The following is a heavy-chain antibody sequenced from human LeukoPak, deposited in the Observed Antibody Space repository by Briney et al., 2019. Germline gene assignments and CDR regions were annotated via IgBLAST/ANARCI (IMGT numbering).Heavy chain of an antibody. CDR3: ARELTYYYGSGSYLDY. CDR2: IYSGGST. J-gene: IGHJ4*02. D-gene: IGHD3-10*01. CDR1: GFSFSSYS. Sequence: GGSLRLSCAASGFSFSSYSMNWVRQAPGKGLEWVSVIYSGGSTYYADSVKGRFTISRDNSKNTLYLQMNSLRAEDTAVYYCARELTYYYGSGSYLDYWGQGTLVTVSS. V-gene: IGHV3-66*01.